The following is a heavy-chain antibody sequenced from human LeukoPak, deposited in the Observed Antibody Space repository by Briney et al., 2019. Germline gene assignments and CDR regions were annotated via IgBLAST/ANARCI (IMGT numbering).Heavy chain of an antibody. CDR2: IYSGGST. D-gene: IGHD3-9*01. J-gene: IGHJ5*02. V-gene: IGHV3-53*01. Sequence: GGSLRLSCAASGFTASSNYMSWVRQAPGKGLEWVSVIYSGGSTYYADSVKGRFTISRDNSKNTLYLQMNSLRAEDTAVYYCARDKAIFSGWFDPWGQGTLVTVSS. CDR3: ARDKAIFSGWFDP. CDR1: GFTASSNY.